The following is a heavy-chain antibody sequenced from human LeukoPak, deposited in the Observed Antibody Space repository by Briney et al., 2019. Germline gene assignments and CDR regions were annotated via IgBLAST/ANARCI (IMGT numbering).Heavy chain of an antibody. D-gene: IGHD6-6*01. V-gene: IGHV3-53*01. Sequence: GGSLRLSCAASGFTVSSNYMSWVRQAPGKGLEWVSVIYSGGSTYYADSVKGRFTIPRDNSKNTLYLQMNSLRAEDTAVYYCARDSRIAARRSDAFDIWGQGTMVTVSS. CDR3: ARDSRIAARRSDAFDI. CDR1: GFTVSSNY. J-gene: IGHJ3*02. CDR2: IYSGGST.